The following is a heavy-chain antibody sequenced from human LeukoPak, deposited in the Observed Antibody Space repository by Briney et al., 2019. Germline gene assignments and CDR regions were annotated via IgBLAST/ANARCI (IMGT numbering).Heavy chain of an antibody. J-gene: IGHJ4*02. CDR1: GGTFSSYA. CDR3: ARGRNPYYDSSGIDY. D-gene: IGHD3-22*01. V-gene: IGHV1-69*13. CDR2: IIPIFGTA. Sequence: ASVKVSCTASGGTFSSYAISWVRQAPGQGLEWMGGIIPIFGTANYAQKFQGRVTITADESTSTAYMELSSLRSEDTAVYYCARGRNPYYDSSGIDYWGQGTLVTVSS.